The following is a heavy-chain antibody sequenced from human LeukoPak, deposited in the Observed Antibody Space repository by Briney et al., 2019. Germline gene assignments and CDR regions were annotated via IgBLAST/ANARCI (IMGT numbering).Heavy chain of an antibody. CDR3: AREAKQLDPNYYYYYYMDV. J-gene: IGHJ6*03. CDR2: TNPSGGST. D-gene: IGHD6-6*01. Sequence: ASVKVSCKASGYTFTGYYMHWVRQAPGQGLEWMGITNPSGGSTSYAQKFQGRVTMTRDMSTSTVYMELSSLRSEDTAVYYCAREAKQLDPNYYYYYYMDVWGKGTTVTVSS. CDR1: GYTFTGYY. V-gene: IGHV1-46*01.